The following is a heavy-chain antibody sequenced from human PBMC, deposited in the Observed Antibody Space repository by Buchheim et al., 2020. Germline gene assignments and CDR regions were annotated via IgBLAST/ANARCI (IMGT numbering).Heavy chain of an antibody. CDR3: ARDGGSSSDGSCYWGDY. Sequence: QVQLVESGGGVVQPGRSLRLSCAASGFTFSSYGMHWVRQAPGKGLEWVAVISYDGSDEYYADSVKGRFTISRDNSKSTVFLQINGLRAEDTAVYYCARDGGSSSDGSCYWGDYWGQGAL. V-gene: IGHV3-30*03. CDR2: ISYDGSDE. CDR1: GFTFSSYG. J-gene: IGHJ4*02. D-gene: IGHD2-15*01.